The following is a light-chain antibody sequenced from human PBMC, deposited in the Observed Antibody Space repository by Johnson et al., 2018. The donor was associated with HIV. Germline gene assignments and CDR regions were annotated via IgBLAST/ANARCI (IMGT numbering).Light chain of an antibody. V-gene: IGLV1-51*01. CDR1: SSNIGINY. CDR2: DND. J-gene: IGLJ1*01. CDR3: ETWDSSLSAGLYG. Sequence: QSVLTQPPSVSAAPGQKVTISCSGSSSNIGINYVSWFQQLPGTAPKLLIYDNDKRPSGIPDRFSGSKSGTSATLGITGLQTGDEADYYCETWDSSLSAGLYGFGTGTKFTVL.